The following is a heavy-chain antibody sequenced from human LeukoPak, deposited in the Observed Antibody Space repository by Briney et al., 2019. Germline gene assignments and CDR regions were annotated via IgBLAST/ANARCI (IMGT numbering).Heavy chain of an antibody. Sequence: ASVRVSCKASGGTFSSYAISWVRQAPGQGLEWMGGIIPIFGTANYAQKFQGRVTMTRDMSTSTVYMELSSLRSEDTAVYYCARGPIGLLWFGELGLGYYMDVWGKGTTVTVSS. V-gene: IGHV1-69*05. J-gene: IGHJ6*03. CDR3: ARGPIGLLWFGELGLGYYMDV. CDR2: IIPIFGTA. D-gene: IGHD3-10*01. CDR1: GGTFSSYA.